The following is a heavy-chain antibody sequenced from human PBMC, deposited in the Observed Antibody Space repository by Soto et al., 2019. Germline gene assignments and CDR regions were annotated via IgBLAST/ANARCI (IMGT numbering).Heavy chain of an antibody. D-gene: IGHD6-6*01. CDR1: GVPVNNDNYY. CDR2: IYYTGST. CDR3: AREYSNSPEAFDF. V-gene: IGHV4-61*03. Sequence: SETLSLTCTVSGVPVNNDNYYWSWIRQPPGKGLEWIGYIYYTGSTTYNPSLKSRVTISLDTSRNHFSLSLSSVTAADTAVFYCAREYSNSPEAFDFWGRGTLVTVPQ. J-gene: IGHJ4*02.